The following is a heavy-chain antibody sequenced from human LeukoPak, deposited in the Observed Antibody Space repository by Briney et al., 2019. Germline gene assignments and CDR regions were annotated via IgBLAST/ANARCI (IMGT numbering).Heavy chain of an antibody. V-gene: IGHV4-34*09. J-gene: IGHJ4*02. D-gene: IGHD5-18*01. Sequence: SETLSLTCAVYGGSFSGYYWSWIRQPPGKGLEWIGYIYYSGSTYYNPSLKSRVTISVDTSKNQFSLKLSSVTAADTAVYYCASQLGPGGTAMVYYFDYWGQGTLVTVSS. CDR1: GGSFSGYY. CDR3: ASQLGPGGTAMVYYFDY. CDR2: IYYSGST.